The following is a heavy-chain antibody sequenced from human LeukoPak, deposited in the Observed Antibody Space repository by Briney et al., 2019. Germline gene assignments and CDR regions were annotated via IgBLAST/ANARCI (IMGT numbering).Heavy chain of an antibody. Sequence: GGSLRPSCAASGFTFSSYEMNWVRQAPGKGLEWVSYISSSGSTIYYADSVKGRFTISRDNAKNSLYLQMNSLRAEDTAVYYCAELGITMIGGVWGKGTTVTVSS. CDR1: GFTFSSYE. J-gene: IGHJ6*04. V-gene: IGHV3-48*03. D-gene: IGHD3-10*02. CDR3: AELGITMIGGV. CDR2: ISSSGSTI.